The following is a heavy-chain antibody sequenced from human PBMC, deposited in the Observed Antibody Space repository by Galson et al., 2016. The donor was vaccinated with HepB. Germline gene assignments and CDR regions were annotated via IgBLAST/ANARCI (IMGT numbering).Heavy chain of an antibody. V-gene: IGHV3-49*03. J-gene: IGHJ6*04. D-gene: IGHD4-11*01. CDR3: TRGYSNFFYFHGMDV. CDR1: GFTFGDYT. Sequence: SLRLSCAASGFTFGDYTMSWFRQAPGKGLKWVGFIRTKAYRGTTEYAASVKARFTISRDDSERLAYLQMNSLKTEDTAVYYCTRGYSNFFYFHGMDVWGKGTTVTVSS. CDR2: IRTKAYRGTT.